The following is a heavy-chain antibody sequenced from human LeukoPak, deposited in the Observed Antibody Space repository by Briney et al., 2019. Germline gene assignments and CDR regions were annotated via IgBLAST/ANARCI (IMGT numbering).Heavy chain of an antibody. Sequence: PSETLSLTCTVSGGSISSYYWSWLRQPAGKGLEWIGRIYTSGSTNYNPSLKSRVTISVDTSKNQFSLKLSSVTAADTAVYYCARDYDIWSGYYFDYWGQGTLVTGSS. V-gene: IGHV4-4*07. J-gene: IGHJ4*02. CDR3: ARDYDIWSGYYFDY. D-gene: IGHD3-3*01. CDR1: GGSISSYY. CDR2: IYTSGST.